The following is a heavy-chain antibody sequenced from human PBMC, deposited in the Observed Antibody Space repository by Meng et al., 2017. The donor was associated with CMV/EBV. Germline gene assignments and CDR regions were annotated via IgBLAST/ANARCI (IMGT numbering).Heavy chain of an antibody. D-gene: IGHD6-19*01. Sequence: QVQPQQWGAGLVKLSETLYLTGAVYGGSFSGYYWSWIRQPPGKGLEWIGEINHSGSTNYNPSLKSRVTISVDTSKNQFSLKLSSVTAADTAVYYCARGRQWLVRGWFDPWGQGTLVTVSS. J-gene: IGHJ5*02. V-gene: IGHV4-34*01. CDR2: INHSGST. CDR1: GGSFSGYY. CDR3: ARGRQWLVRGWFDP.